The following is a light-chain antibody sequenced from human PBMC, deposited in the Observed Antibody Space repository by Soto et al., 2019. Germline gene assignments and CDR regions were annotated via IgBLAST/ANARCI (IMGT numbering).Light chain of an antibody. CDR3: SAWDNSLNGYV. J-gene: IGLJ1*01. CDR1: SSNIGSNT. Sequence: QSVLTQPLSASASPGLRVTISCSGGSSNIGSNTVAWYQHLPGTAPPRLIFTAGQRPSGVPGRFSGSKSGTSASLAIGGLQSEDEGDYYCSAWDNSLNGYVFGPGTKLTVL. CDR2: TAG. V-gene: IGLV1-44*01.